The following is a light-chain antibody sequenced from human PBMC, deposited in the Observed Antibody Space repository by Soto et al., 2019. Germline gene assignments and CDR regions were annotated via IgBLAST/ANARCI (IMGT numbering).Light chain of an antibody. CDR2: GAS. V-gene: IGKV3-15*01. CDR3: QQYNNWPPWT. Sequence: IVMTQSPATLSVSTGERATLSCRASQSVSSNLAWYQQKPGQAPRLLIYGASTRATGIPARFSGSGSGTEFTLTISSLQSEDFAVYFCQQYNNWPPWTCGQGTKV. CDR1: QSVSSN. J-gene: IGKJ1*01.